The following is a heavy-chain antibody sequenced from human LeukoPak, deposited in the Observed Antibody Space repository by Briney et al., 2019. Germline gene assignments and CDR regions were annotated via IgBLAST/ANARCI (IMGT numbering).Heavy chain of an antibody. CDR1: GDSVSANNAA. Sequence: SQTLSLTCAISGDSVSANNAAWNWIRQSPSRGLEWLGRTYYRSKWYNDYAVSVKSRITINPDTSKNQFSLQLNSVTPEDTAVYYCARDPYYDYVWGSYDYWGQGTLVTVSS. J-gene: IGHJ4*02. V-gene: IGHV6-1*01. D-gene: IGHD3-16*01. CDR3: ARDPYYDYVWGSYDY. CDR2: TYYRSKWYN.